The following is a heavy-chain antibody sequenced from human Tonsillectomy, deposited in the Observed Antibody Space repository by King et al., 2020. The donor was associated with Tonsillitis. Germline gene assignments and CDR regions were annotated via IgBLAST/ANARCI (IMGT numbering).Heavy chain of an antibody. Sequence: VQLVESGGGLVKPGGSLRLSCPTSGFTFSLYDMNWVRQAPGKGLEWVSSISGSSTNIYYADSVRGRFTISRDNARNSLYLQMDSLRAEDTAVYYCAKDKGAHYYDSGRGAFDIWGQGKMVTVSS. CDR1: GFTFSLYD. CDR2: ISGSSTNI. D-gene: IGHD3-22*01. CDR3: AKDKGAHYYDSGRGAFDI. J-gene: IGHJ3*02. V-gene: IGHV3-21*01.